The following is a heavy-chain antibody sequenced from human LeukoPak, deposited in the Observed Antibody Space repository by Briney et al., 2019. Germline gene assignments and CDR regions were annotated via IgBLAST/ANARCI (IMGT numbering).Heavy chain of an antibody. CDR2: IMQDGSVQ. V-gene: IGHV3-7*01. CDR1: GFTLSTYW. Sequence: PGGSLSLSCVASGFTLSTYWMNWVRQAPGKGLEWVANIMQDGSVQHYVDSVKGRFTISRDNAKNSLYLQMNSLRAEDTALYYCARDYTATGGMDVWGQGTTVTVS. D-gene: IGHD2-21*02. CDR3: ARDYTATGGMDV. J-gene: IGHJ6*02.